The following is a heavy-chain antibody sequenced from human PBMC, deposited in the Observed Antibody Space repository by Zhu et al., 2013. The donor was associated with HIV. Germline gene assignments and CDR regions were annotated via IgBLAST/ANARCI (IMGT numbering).Heavy chain of an antibody. CDR1: GFTFSSYG. D-gene: IGHD2-15*01. J-gene: IGHJ6*02. Sequence: QVQLVESGGGVVQPGRSLRLSCAASGFTFSSYGMHWVRQAPGKGLEWVAVIWYDGSNKYYADSVKGRFTISRDNSKNTLYLQMNSLRAEDTAVYYCARAPTDYCSGGSCYSDYYYYGMDVWGQGTTVTVSS. V-gene: IGHV3-33*01. CDR3: ARAPTDYCSGGSCYSDYYYYGMDV. CDR2: IWYDGSNK.